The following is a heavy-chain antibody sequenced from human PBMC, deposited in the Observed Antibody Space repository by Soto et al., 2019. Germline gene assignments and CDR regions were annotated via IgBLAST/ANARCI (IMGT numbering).Heavy chain of an antibody. CDR1: GFTFSNFG. Sequence: GGSLRLSCAASGFTFSNFGMHWVRQAPGKGLEWVAAISADGSDKYFSGSVKGRFTISRDNSKNTLFLQMNSLRVEDTAVYYCVKGSDVARQELDYWGQGTMVTVCS. V-gene: IGHV3-30*18. D-gene: IGHD3-3*01. CDR3: VKGSDVARQELDY. J-gene: IGHJ4*02. CDR2: ISADGSDK.